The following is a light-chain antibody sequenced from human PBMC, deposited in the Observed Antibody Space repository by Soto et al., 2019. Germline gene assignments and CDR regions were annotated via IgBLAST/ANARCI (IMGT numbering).Light chain of an antibody. J-gene: IGKJ4*01. CDR1: QSVSSY. V-gene: IGKV3-15*01. CDR3: QQYHNWPLT. CDR2: GPS. Sequence: ETVMTQSPATLSVSPGERATLSCRASQSVSSYLAWYQQKPGQAPMLLIYGPSTRATGIPARFSGSGSGTEFTLTISSLQSEDFAVYYCQQYHNWPLTFGGGTKVEVK.